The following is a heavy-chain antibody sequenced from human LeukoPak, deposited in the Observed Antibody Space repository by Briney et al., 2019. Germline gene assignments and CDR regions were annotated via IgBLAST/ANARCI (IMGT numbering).Heavy chain of an antibody. CDR3: ARAKYYYDSSGYSGRQYYYYGMDV. Sequence: ASVKVSCKASGGTFISYAISWVRQAPGQGLEWMGGIIPIFGTANYAQKFQGRVTITADESTSTAYMELSSLRSEDTAVYYCARAKYYYDSSGYSGRQYYYYGMDVWGQGTTVTVSS. CDR2: IIPIFGTA. J-gene: IGHJ6*02. CDR1: GGTFISYA. D-gene: IGHD3-22*01. V-gene: IGHV1-69*13.